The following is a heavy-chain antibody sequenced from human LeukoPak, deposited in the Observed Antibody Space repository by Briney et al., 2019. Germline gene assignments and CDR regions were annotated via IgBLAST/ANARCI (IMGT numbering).Heavy chain of an antibody. Sequence: ASVKVSCKASGGTFSSYAISWVRQAPGQGLEWMGGIIPIFGTANYAQKFQGRVTMTRDMSTSTVYMELSSLRSEDTAVYYCARGSAGYSYGYSSSPNWFDPWGQGTLVTVSS. D-gene: IGHD5-18*01. V-gene: IGHV1-69*05. CDR1: GGTFSSYA. CDR3: ARGSAGYSYGYSSSPNWFDP. CDR2: IIPIFGTA. J-gene: IGHJ5*02.